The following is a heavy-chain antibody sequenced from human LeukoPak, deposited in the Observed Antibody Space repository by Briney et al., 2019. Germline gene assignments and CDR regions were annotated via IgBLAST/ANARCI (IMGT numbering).Heavy chain of an antibody. CDR2: ISGSGGST. D-gene: IGHD6-19*01. J-gene: IGHJ6*02. Sequence: GGSLRLSCAASGFTFSSYAMSWVRQAPGKGLEWVSAISGSGGSTYYADSVKGRFTISRDNSKNTLYLQMNSLRAEDTAVYYCAKGLAVAGTTPPYYYCGMDVWGQGTTVTVSS. CDR3: AKGLAVAGTTPPYYYCGMDV. CDR1: GFTFSSYA. V-gene: IGHV3-23*01.